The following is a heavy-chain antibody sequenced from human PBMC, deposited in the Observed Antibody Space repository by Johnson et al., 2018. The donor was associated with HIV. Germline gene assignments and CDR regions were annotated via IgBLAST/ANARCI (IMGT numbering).Heavy chain of an antibody. V-gene: IGHV3-30*18. CDR1: GFPFSSYG. D-gene: IGHD4-11*01. J-gene: IGHJ3*02. Sequence: VQLVESGGGVVQPGKSLRLSCAASGFPFSSYGMHWVRQAPGKGLEWVAVISYNGSNKYYADSVKGRFTISRDNSKNTLYLQMNSLRAEDTALYYCAKGWTTVTTRLDAFDIWGQGTMVTVSS. CDR3: AKGWTTVTTRLDAFDI. CDR2: ISYNGSNK.